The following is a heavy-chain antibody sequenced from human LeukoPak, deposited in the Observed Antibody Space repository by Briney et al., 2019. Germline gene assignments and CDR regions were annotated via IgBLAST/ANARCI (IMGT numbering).Heavy chain of an antibody. Sequence: SQTLSLTYTVSADSLSSGGHYWAWIRQFPGKGLESIGFIHHSGRSRHNPSLKDRVAISVDTSRKQFALKLSSVTAADTAMYYCARGGNRFGGFYFDYWGQGIQVIVSS. CDR3: ARGGNRFGGFYFDY. V-gene: IGHV4-31*03. D-gene: IGHD3-10*01. CDR2: IHHSGRS. J-gene: IGHJ4*02. CDR1: ADSLSSGGHY.